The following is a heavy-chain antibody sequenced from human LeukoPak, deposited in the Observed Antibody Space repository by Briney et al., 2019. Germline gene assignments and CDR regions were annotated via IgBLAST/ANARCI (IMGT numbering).Heavy chain of an antibody. CDR2: ISGGSSYI. D-gene: IGHD1-7*01. CDR1: GFTFSSYT. Sequence: GGSLRLSCAASGFTFSSYTMTWVRQAPGKGLERVSSISGGSSYIYYADSVKGRFTISRDNAKNSLYLQMNSLGAGDTAVYYCARDTITGSTLRVYWGQGTLVTVSS. V-gene: IGHV3-21*01. J-gene: IGHJ4*02. CDR3: ARDTITGSTLRVY.